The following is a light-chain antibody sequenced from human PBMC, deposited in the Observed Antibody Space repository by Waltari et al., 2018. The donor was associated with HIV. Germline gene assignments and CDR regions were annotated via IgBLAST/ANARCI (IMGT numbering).Light chain of an antibody. J-gene: IGKJ4*01. CDR1: QSVSSY. Sequence: EIVLTQSPATLSLSPGERATLSCRASQSVSSYLAWYQQKPGQAPRLLIYDSTHRATGIPARFSGSGSTTDFTLTISSLEPEDFGVYYCQQRHNWPPLTFGGGIKVEIK. V-gene: IGKV3-11*01. CDR3: QQRHNWPPLT. CDR2: DST.